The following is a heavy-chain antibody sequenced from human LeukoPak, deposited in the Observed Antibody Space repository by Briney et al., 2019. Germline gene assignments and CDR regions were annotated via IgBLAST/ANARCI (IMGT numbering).Heavy chain of an antibody. CDR2: ISAYNGNT. CDR3: ARGFSPSESPRFDY. CDR1: GYTLTELS. V-gene: IGHV1-18*01. Sequence: ASVKVSCKVSGYTLTELSMHWVRQAPGQGLEWMGWISAYNGNTNYAQKLQGRVTMTTDTSTSTAYMELRSLRSDDTAVYYCARGFSPSESPRFDYWGQGTLVTVSS. J-gene: IGHJ4*02. D-gene: IGHD2/OR15-2a*01.